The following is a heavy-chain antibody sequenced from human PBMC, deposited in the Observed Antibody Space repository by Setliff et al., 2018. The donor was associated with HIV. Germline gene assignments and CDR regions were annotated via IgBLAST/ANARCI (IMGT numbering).Heavy chain of an antibody. V-gene: IGHV4-31*03. CDR1: GGSISSGGYY. J-gene: IGHJ3*02. Sequence: SETLSLTCTVSGGSISSGGYYWSWIRQHPGKGLEWIGYIYYSETTYYNPSLKSRVTISVDKSKNHFSLKLTSVTAADTAVYYCARDQGYCYGSGPFHSWGQGTMVTVSS. CDR2: IYYSETT. CDR3: ARDQGYCYGSGPFHS. D-gene: IGHD5-18*01.